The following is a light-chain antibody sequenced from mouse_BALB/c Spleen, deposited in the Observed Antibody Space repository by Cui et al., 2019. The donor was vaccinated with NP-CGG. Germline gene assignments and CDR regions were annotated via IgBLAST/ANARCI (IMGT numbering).Light chain of an antibody. V-gene: IGLV1*01. Sequence: QAVVTQESALTTSPGETVTLTCRSSTGVVTTSNHVNWVQEKSDHLFTGLIGGTNNRAPGVPARFSGSLIGDKAALTITGTQTEDEAIYFCALWYSNHWVFGGGTKLTVL. CDR3: ALWYSNHWV. J-gene: IGLJ1*01. CDR1: TGVVTTSNH. CDR2: GTN.